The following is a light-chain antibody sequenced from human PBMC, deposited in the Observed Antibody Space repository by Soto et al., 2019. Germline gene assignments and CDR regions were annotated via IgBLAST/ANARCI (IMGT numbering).Light chain of an antibody. V-gene: IGKV3D-15*01. CDR1: QSVSSN. J-gene: IGKJ1*01. CDR3: QQFRNWPWT. Sequence: EIVMTQSPATLSVSPGERATLSCRASQSVSSNLARYQQKPGQAPRFLIYGASTRATGIPARISGSGSGTEFTLTISSLQSEDFAVYYCQQFRNWPWTFGQGTKVDIK. CDR2: GAS.